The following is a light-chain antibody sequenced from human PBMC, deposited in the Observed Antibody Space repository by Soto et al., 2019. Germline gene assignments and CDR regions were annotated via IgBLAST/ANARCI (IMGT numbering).Light chain of an antibody. Sequence: DIVMTQSPDSLAVSLGERATINCKSSQSVLYSTNNKNYLAWYQQKPGQPPKLLIYWAATRESVVPDRFSGSGSGTYFTLTISSLQAEDVAVYYCQQYYITPLTFGGGTKVEIK. CDR1: QSVLYSTNNKNY. CDR3: QQYYITPLT. CDR2: WAA. V-gene: IGKV4-1*01. J-gene: IGKJ4*01.